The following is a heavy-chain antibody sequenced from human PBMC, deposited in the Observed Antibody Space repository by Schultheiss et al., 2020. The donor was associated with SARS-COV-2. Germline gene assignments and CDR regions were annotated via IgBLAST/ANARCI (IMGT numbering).Heavy chain of an antibody. CDR1: GGTFSSYA. Sequence: SVKVSCKASGGTFSSYAISWVRQAPGQGLEWMGGIIPIFGTANYAQKFQGRVTITADKSTSTAYMELNSLRAEDTAVYYCAKLTTMIVVAPGGHWGQGTLVTVSS. CDR2: IIPIFGTA. D-gene: IGHD3-22*01. CDR3: AKLTTMIVVAPGGH. V-gene: IGHV1-69*06. J-gene: IGHJ4*02.